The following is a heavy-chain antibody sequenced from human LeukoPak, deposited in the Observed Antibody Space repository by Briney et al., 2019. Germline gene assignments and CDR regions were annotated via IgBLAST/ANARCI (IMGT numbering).Heavy chain of an antibody. V-gene: IGHV3-21*01. CDR3: ARDGYCSSTSCYSGAFDI. J-gene: IGHJ3*02. CDR2: ISSSSSYI. D-gene: IGHD2-2*01. CDR1: GFTFSSYS. Sequence: PGGSLRLSCAASGFTFSSYSMNWVRQAPGKGLEWVSSISSSSSYIYYADSVKGRFTISRDNAKNSLYLQMNSLRAEDTAVYYCARDGYCSSTSCYSGAFDIWGQETMVTVSS.